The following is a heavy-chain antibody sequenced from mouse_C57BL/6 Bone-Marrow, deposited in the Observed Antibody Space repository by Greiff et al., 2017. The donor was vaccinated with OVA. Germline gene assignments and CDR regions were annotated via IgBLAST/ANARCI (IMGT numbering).Heavy chain of an antibody. V-gene: IGHV1-5*01. Sequence: EVQLQQSGTVLARPGASVKMSCKTSGYTFTSYWMHWVKQRPGQGLEWIGAIYPGNSDTSYNQKFKGKAILTAVTSASTAYMELSSLTNEDSAVYFCTRSTTVVATDYFDYWGQGTTLTVST. CDR3: TRSTTVVATDYFDY. D-gene: IGHD1-1*01. CDR1: GYTFTSYW. CDR2: IYPGNSDT. J-gene: IGHJ2*01.